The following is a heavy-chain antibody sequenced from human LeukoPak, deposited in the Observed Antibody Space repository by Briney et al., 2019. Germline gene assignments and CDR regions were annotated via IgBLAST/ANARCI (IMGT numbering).Heavy chain of an antibody. Sequence: SETLSLTCTVSGGSIRSSTYYWAWIRQPPGKGLEWTGTIHHSGDNYYNPSLKNPVTISVDTSKNQFSLNLSPVSAADTAVYYCARLGGYYDPPDNWGQGTLVTVSS. V-gene: IGHV4-39*01. CDR1: GGSIRSSTYY. CDR3: ARLGGYYDPPDN. J-gene: IGHJ4*02. D-gene: IGHD3-22*01. CDR2: IHHSGDN.